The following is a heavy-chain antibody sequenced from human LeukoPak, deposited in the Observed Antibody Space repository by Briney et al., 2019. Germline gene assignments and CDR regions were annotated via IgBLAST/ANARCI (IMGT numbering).Heavy chain of an antibody. D-gene: IGHD3-22*01. Sequence: GASVKVSCKASGYTFTGYYMHWVRQAPGQGLEWMGWINPNSGGTNYAQKFQGRVTMTRDTSISTAYMELSRLRSDDTAVYYCARLPDYYDSSGYADFDYWGQGTLVTVSS. CDR3: ARLPDYYDSSGYADFDY. V-gene: IGHV1-2*02. J-gene: IGHJ4*02. CDR2: INPNSGGT. CDR1: GYTFTGYY.